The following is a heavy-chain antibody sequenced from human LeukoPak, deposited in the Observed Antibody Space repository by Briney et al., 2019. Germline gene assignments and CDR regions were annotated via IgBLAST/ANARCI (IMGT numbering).Heavy chain of an antibody. CDR1: GFTFSSYG. V-gene: IGHV3-30*02. D-gene: IGHD3-9*01. CDR3: AKGTSSYYDILTGSTGDYFDY. CDR2: IRYDGSNK. Sequence: GGPLRLSCAASGFTFSSYGMHWVRQAPGKGLEWVAFIRYDGSNKYYADSVKGRFTISRDNSKNTLYLQMNSLRAEDTAVYYCAKGTSSYYDILTGSTGDYFDYWGQGTLVTVSS. J-gene: IGHJ4*02.